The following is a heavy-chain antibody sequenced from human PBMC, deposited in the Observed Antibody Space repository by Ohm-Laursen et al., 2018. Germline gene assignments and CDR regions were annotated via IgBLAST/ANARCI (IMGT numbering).Heavy chain of an antibody. CDR1: GFTFDDYA. D-gene: IGHD2-15*01. Sequence: SLRLSYSASGFTFDDYAMHWVRQAPGKGLEWVSGISWNSGSIGYADSVKGRFTISRDNAKNSLYLQMNSLRAEDTALYYCARLGDCSGGSCVDYWGQGTLVTVSS. J-gene: IGHJ4*02. CDR2: ISWNSGSI. CDR3: ARLGDCSGGSCVDY. V-gene: IGHV3-9*01.